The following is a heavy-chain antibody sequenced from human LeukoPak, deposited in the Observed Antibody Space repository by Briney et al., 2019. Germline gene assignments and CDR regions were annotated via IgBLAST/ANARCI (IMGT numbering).Heavy chain of an antibody. Sequence: SETLSLTCAVSGGSISSGGYSWSWIRQPPGKGLEWIGYIYYSGSTNYNPSLKSRVTISVDTSKNQFSLKLSSVTAVDTAVYYCARSVRRSGYGSGSYRSHFDYWGQGTLVTVSS. CDR3: ARSVRRSGYGSGSYRSHFDY. D-gene: IGHD3-10*01. CDR1: GGSISSGGYS. CDR2: IYYSGST. V-gene: IGHV4-30-4*07. J-gene: IGHJ4*02.